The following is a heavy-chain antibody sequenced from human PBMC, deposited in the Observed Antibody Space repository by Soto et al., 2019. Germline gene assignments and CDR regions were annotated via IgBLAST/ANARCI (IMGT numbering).Heavy chain of an antibody. V-gene: IGHV3-33*01. CDR1: GFTFSSYG. Sequence: PGGSLRLSXAASGFTFSSYGMHWVRQAPGKGLEWVAVIWYDGSNKYYADSVKGRFTISRDNSKNTLYLQMNSLRAEDTAVYYCARDLVPATYYYGMDVWGQGTTVTVSS. D-gene: IGHD2-2*01. J-gene: IGHJ6*02. CDR3: ARDLVPATYYYGMDV. CDR2: IWYDGSNK.